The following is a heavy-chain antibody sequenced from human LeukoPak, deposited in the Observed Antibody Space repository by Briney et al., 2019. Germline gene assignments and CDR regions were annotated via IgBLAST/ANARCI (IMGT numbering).Heavy chain of an antibody. CDR1: GFTFRSYA. CDR3: AKGPNQYGPYYFDN. V-gene: IGHV3-23*01. J-gene: IGHJ4*02. CDR2: ITGSGGST. D-gene: IGHD1-14*01. Sequence: GGSLRLSCPAPGFTFRSYAMSGVRQAPGKGLEGVSDITGSGGSTYYADSVKGRFTISRDNPKTTLYLQMNSLRADDTAVYYCAKGPNQYGPYYFDNWGQGTLVTVSS.